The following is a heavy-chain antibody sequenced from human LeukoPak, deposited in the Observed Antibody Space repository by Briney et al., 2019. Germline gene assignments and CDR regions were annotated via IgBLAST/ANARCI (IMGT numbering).Heavy chain of an antibody. Sequence: PSETLSLTCTVSGGSISSSSYYWGWIRQPPGKGLEWIGSIYYSGSTYYNPSLKSRVTISVDTSKNQFSLKLTSVTAADTAVYYCARFGTSSRWSYIDSWGQGALVTVSS. CDR3: ARFGTSSRWSYIDS. J-gene: IGHJ4*02. V-gene: IGHV4-39*07. D-gene: IGHD6-13*01. CDR1: GGSISSSSYY. CDR2: IYYSGST.